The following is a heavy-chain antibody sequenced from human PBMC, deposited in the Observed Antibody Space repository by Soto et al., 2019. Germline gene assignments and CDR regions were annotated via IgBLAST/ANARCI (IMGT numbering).Heavy chain of an antibody. CDR3: AKGGLYSYGSRPFDY. CDR1: GFTFDDYA. V-gene: IGHV3-9*01. CDR2: ISWNSGSI. D-gene: IGHD5-18*01. Sequence: GGSLRLSCAASGFTFDDYAMHWVRQAPGKGLEWVSGISWNSGSIGYADSVKGRFTISRDNAKNSLYLQMNNLRAEDTALYYCAKGGLYSYGSRPFDYWGQGTLVTVSS. J-gene: IGHJ4*02.